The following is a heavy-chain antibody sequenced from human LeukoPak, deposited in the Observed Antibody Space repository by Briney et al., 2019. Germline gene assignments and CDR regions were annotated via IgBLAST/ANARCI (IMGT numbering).Heavy chain of an antibody. J-gene: IGHJ6*03. CDR2: IGTAGDT. CDR1: AFTFSSYD. V-gene: IGHV3-13*01. D-gene: IGHD1-1*01. Sequence: GGSLRLSCAAYAFTFSSYDMQWLRQAPGKGLEWVSAIGTAGDTFYPGSVKGRFAISRENAKNSLYLQMNSLRAGDTAVYYCWKGGVYYYYYYMHVWGKGTTVTVSS. CDR3: WKGGVYYYYYYMHV.